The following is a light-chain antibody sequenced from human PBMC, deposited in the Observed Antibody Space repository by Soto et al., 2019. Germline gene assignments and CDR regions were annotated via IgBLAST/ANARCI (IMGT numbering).Light chain of an antibody. Sequence: DIVMTQSPDSLAVSLGERATINCKSSQRVLYSSNNKNYLAWYQQKPGQPPKLLIYWASTRESGVPDRFSGSGSGTDFTLNISSLQAEEVAVYYCQQYYSTPLTFGGGTKVEIK. CDR1: QRVLYSSNNKNY. CDR2: WAS. CDR3: QQYYSTPLT. J-gene: IGKJ4*01. V-gene: IGKV4-1*01.